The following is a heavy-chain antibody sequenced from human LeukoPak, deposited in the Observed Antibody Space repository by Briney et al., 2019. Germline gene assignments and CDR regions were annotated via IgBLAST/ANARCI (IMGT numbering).Heavy chain of an antibody. D-gene: IGHD5-12*01. CDR2: ITSSSNI. Sequence: PGGSLRLSCAASGFTFNTYTLTWVRQAPGKGLEWVSSITSSSNIYYADSVKGRFTVARDNAKNSLFLQMDSLRAEDTAVYYCARDRGGFNTDSFDTWGQGTMVTVSS. J-gene: IGHJ3*02. V-gene: IGHV3-21*01. CDR3: ARDRGGFNTDSFDT. CDR1: GFTFNTYT.